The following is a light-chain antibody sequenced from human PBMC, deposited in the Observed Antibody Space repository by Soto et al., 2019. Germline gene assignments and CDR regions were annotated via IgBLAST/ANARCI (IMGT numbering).Light chain of an antibody. V-gene: IGKV2-30*01. Sequence: DVVMTQSPLSLRVTLGQPASISCRCSRSLVYSDGNXXWNWFXQRPGQCPRPLIYKVSNRDSALPDRFSGSGSGTDFTLTISRLEPEDFAVYYCQQFGSSPITCGHGTHWRL. CDR3: QQFGSSPIT. CDR2: KVS. J-gene: IGKJ5*01. CDR1: RSLVYSDGNXX.